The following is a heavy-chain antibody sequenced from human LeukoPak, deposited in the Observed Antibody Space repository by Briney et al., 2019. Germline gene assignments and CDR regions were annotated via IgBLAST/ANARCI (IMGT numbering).Heavy chain of an antibody. Sequence: GESLKISCKASGYNFATAWIAWVRQMPGKGLEWMGIVYPGDSDTKYNPSFQGHDTISADKSITTAYLQWASLKASDTAIYYCARHGRWELDYWGQGTLVTVSS. CDR3: ARHGRWELDY. D-gene: IGHD4-23*01. J-gene: IGHJ4*02. CDR2: VYPGDSDT. CDR1: GYNFATAW. V-gene: IGHV5-51*01.